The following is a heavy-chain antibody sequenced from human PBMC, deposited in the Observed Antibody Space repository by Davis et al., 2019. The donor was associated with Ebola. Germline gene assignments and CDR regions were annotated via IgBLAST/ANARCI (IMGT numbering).Heavy chain of an antibody. CDR1: GGSFSGYY. D-gene: IGHD4-11*01. CDR3: ARAPVGYSTNFDY. Sequence: MPSETLSLTCAVYGGSFSGYYWSWIRQPPGKGLEWIGEINHSGSTNYNPSLKSRVTISVDTSKNQFSLKLSSVTAADTAVYYCARAPVGYSTNFDYWGQGTLVTVSS. J-gene: IGHJ4*02. CDR2: INHSGST. V-gene: IGHV4-34*01.